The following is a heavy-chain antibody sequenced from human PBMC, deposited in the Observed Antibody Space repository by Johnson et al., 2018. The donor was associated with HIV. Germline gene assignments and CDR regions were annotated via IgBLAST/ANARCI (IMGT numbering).Heavy chain of an antibody. Sequence: VQLVESGGSLVKPGGSLRLSCAVAGVSFNNAWMSWLRQVPGKGLEWVGRLKSKVDGVTTDYAVPVKGRFSISGDDSQNTLYLEMTDLRTEDTAVYYCATHGALISGVDAFDIWGQGTMVTVSS. CDR1: GVSFNNAW. CDR2: LKSKVDGVTT. V-gene: IGHV3-15*01. CDR3: ATHGALISGVDAFDI. J-gene: IGHJ3*02. D-gene: IGHD3-3*01.